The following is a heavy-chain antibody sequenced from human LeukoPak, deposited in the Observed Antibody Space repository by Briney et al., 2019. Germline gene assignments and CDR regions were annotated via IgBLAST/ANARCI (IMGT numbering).Heavy chain of an antibody. Sequence: GGSLRLSCAASGFTFDDYAMHWVRQAPGKGLEWVSGISWNSGSIGYADSVKGRFTISRDNAKNSLYLQMNSLRAEDTALYYCAKDRRMGYYYGMDVWGQGTTVTVSS. J-gene: IGHJ6*02. CDR3: AKDRRMGYYYGMDV. CDR2: ISWNSGSI. CDR1: GFTFDDYA. D-gene: IGHD3-16*01. V-gene: IGHV3-9*01.